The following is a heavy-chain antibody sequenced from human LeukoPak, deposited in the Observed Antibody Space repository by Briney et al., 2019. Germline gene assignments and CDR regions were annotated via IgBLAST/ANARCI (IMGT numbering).Heavy chain of an antibody. D-gene: IGHD2-2*01. Sequence: SETLSLTCAVPVDSIRSYYWIWIRQSPGKGLEWIGYVYYTGSSNYHPSLRGRVTMSVDMSRSQVSLTLRSVRDADTAVYYCAGSSKWYFFEFWGQGTRVTVSS. CDR3: AGSSKWYFFEF. V-gene: IGHV4-59*01. J-gene: IGHJ4*02. CDR1: VDSIRSYY. CDR2: VYYTGSS.